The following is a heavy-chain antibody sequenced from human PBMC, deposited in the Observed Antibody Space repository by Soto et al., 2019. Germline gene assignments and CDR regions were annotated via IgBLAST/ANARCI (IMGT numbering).Heavy chain of an antibody. J-gene: IGHJ4*02. CDR2: ISAYNGNR. Sequence: ASVKVSCKASGYTFTSYGISWVRQAPGQGLEWMGWISAYNGNRNYAQKVQGRVTMTTDTSTNTAYMELRSLRSDDTAVFYCAGGQGSLIPYYFDSWGQGTLVTVSS. D-gene: IGHD2-2*01. V-gene: IGHV1-18*01. CDR3: AGGQGSLIPYYFDS. CDR1: GYTFTSYG.